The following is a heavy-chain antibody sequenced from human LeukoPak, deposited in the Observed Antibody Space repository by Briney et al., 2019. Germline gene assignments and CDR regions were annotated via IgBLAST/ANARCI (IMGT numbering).Heavy chain of an antibody. Sequence: ASVKVSCKASGYTFTSYDINWVRQATGQGLEWMGWMNPNSGNTGYAQKFQGRVTMTRNTSISTAYMELSSLRSEDTAVYYCARALMTTVTTSIPDHYMDVWGKGTTVTVSS. J-gene: IGHJ6*03. CDR3: ARALMTTVTTSIPDHYMDV. CDR2: MNPNSGNT. CDR1: GYTFTSYD. D-gene: IGHD4-11*01. V-gene: IGHV1-8*01.